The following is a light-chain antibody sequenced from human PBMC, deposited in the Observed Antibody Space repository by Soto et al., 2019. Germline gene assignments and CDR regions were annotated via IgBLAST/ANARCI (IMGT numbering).Light chain of an antibody. CDR3: QQSYSNRRT. Sequence: DIQMAQSPSSLSASVGDRVTITCRASQSISTHLNWYQQKPGKAPKLLIYAATSLQRGVPSRFSGSGSCTDYTLTISSLLPEDSATYYCQQSYSNRRTFGQGTKVEIK. J-gene: IGKJ1*01. CDR2: AAT. CDR1: QSISTH. V-gene: IGKV1-39*01.